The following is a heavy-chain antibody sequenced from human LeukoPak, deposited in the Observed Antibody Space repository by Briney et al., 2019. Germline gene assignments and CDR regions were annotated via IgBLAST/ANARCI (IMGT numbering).Heavy chain of an antibody. CDR2: IYSGGST. Sequence: GGSLRLSCAASGFTVSSNYMSWVRQAPGKGLEWVSVIYSGGSTYYADSVKGRFTISRDNSKNTLYLQMNSLRAEDTAVYYCSREAYYDSSGQLSYWGHGPLVIVYS. D-gene: IGHD3-22*01. CDR1: GFTVSSNY. CDR3: SREAYYDSSGQLSY. J-gene: IGHJ4*01. V-gene: IGHV3-66*01.